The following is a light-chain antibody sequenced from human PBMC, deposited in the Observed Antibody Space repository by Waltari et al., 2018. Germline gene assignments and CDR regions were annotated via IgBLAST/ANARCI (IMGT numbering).Light chain of an antibody. V-gene: IGLV2-11*01. CDR1: SSDAGGYTY. CDR3: CSFTNSRNFDV. J-gene: IGLJ1*01. Sequence: QSALTQPRSVSGSPGQSVTISCIGTSSDAGGYTYVSCYQQYPGKAPKLVIYDVNKRPSGVPDRFSGSKSGNTASLTISGLQAEDEADYYCCSFTNSRNFDVFGTGTKVTVL. CDR2: DVN.